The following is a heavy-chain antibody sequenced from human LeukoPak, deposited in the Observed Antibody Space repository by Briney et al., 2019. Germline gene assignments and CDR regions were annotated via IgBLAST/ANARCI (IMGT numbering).Heavy chain of an antibody. CDR3: ARLWLRLYYMDV. J-gene: IGHJ6*03. CDR2: IYYSGST. Sequence: SSETLSLTCTVSGGSISSSSYYWGWIRQPPGKGLERIGRIYYSGSTYYNPSLKSRVTISVDTSKNQFSLKLSSVTAADTAVYYCARLWLRLYYMDVWGKGTTVTVSS. D-gene: IGHD5-12*01. V-gene: IGHV4-39*01. CDR1: GGSISSSSYY.